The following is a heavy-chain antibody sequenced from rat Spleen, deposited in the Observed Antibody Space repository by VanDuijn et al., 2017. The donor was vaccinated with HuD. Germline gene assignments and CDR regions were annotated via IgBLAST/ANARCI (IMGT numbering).Heavy chain of an antibody. CDR1: GFTVSSYG. CDR3: AGAVYLRDWYFDF. J-gene: IGHJ1*01. CDR2: ISSSGGIT. D-gene: IGHD2-1*01. V-gene: IGHV5S23*01. Sequence: ELQVVESGGGLVPPGMFLHLSCAVPGFTVSSYGMAWVRQAPTKGLEWVASISSSGGITYYRDSVKGRFTISRDNAKRTLFLQMDSLRSDDTATYHGAGAVYLRDWYFDFWGPGTMVTVSS.